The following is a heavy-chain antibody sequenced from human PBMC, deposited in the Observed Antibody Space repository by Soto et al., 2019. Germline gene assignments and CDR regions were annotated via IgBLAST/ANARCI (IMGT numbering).Heavy chain of an antibody. Sequence: LSRTGAVAGGAISSGGYSWSRIRKPPGKGLEWIGYIYHSGSTYYNPSLKSRVTISVDRSKNQFSLKLSSVTAADTAVYYCARVPDRWGQGTLVTVS. V-gene: IGHV4-30-2*01. CDR1: GGAISSGGYS. J-gene: IGHJ5*02. CDR3: ARVPDR. CDR2: IYHSGST. D-gene: IGHD2-2*01.